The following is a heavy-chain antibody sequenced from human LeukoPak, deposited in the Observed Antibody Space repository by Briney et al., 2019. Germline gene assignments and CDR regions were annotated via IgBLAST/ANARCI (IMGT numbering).Heavy chain of an antibody. J-gene: IGHJ4*02. V-gene: IGHV3-23*01. CDR3: AKDGYCSGGSCYQVDY. CDR2: ISGSGGST. D-gene: IGHD2-15*01. Sequence: PGGSLRLSCAASGFTFSSYAMSWVRQAPGKGLEWVSAISGSGGSTYYADSVKGRFTISRDNSKNTQYLQMNSLRAEDTAVYYCAKDGYCSGGSCYQVDYWGQGTLVTVSS. CDR1: GFTFSSYA.